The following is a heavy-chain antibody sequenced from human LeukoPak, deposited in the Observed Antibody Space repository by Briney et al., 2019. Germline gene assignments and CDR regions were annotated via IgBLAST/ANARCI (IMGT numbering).Heavy chain of an antibody. V-gene: IGHV4-4*07. CDR1: GGSISSYY. D-gene: IGHD2-2*01. J-gene: IGHJ5*02. CDR2: IYTSGST. Sequence: SETLSLTCTVSGGSISSYYWSWIRQPAGKGLEWIGRIYTSGSTNYNPSFKSRVTMSVDTSKNQFSLKLSSVTAADTAVYYCASSTLGYCSSTSCYPDNWFDPWGQGTLVTVSS. CDR3: ASSTLGYCSSTSCYPDNWFDP.